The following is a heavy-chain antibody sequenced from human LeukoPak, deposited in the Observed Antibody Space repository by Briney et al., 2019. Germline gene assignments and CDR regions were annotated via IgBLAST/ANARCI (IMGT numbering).Heavy chain of an antibody. CDR1: GGSFSGYY. V-gene: IGHV4-34*01. J-gene: IGHJ5*02. CDR2: INHSGSA. Sequence: SETLSLTCAVYGGSFSGYYWSWIRQPPGKGLEWIGEINHSGSANYNPSLKSRVTISVDTSKNQFSLKLSSVTAADTAVYYCARGGVKGVLMVYATNWFDPWGQGTLVTVSS. CDR3: ARGGVKGVLMVYATNWFDP. D-gene: IGHD2-8*01.